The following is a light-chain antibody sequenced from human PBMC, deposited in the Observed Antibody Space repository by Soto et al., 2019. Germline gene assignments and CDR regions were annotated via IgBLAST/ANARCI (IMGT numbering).Light chain of an antibody. CDR2: GAS. CDR3: QQYNNWPLYT. CDR1: QSVSSN. V-gene: IGKV3-15*01. Sequence: EIVMTQSPATLSVSPGERATLSCRASQSVSSNLAWYQQKPGQAPRLLIDGASTRATGIPARFSGSGSGTEFTLTISSLQSEDFAVYYCQQYNNWPLYTFGKGTTLAIK. J-gene: IGKJ2*01.